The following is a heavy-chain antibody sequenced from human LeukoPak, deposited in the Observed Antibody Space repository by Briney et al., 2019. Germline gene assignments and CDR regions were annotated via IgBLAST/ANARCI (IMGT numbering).Heavy chain of an antibody. CDR1: GGSFSGYY. J-gene: IGHJ3*02. Sequence: PSETLSLTCAVYGGSFSGYYWSWIRQPPGKGLEWIGEINHSGSTNYNPSLRSRVTISVDTSKNQFSLKLSSVTAADTAVYYCARGSGWFGELYFPDAFDIWGQGTMVTVSS. V-gene: IGHV4-34*01. CDR2: INHSGST. CDR3: ARGSGWFGELYFPDAFDI. D-gene: IGHD3-10*01.